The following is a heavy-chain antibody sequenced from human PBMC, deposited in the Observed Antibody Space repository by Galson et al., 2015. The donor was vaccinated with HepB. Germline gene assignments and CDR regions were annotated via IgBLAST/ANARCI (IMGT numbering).Heavy chain of an antibody. Sequence: SLRLSCAASGFNFSTYIMNWVRQAPGKGLEWVSAISGSGAGTYYADSVKGRFTISRANSKNTLYLEMSSLNAEDTAVYYCAKGCSTSSCYTWGYYYYYMDVWGKGTAVTVSS. CDR2: ISGSGAGT. J-gene: IGHJ6*03. D-gene: IGHD2-2*02. V-gene: IGHV3-23*01. CDR1: GFNFSTYI. CDR3: AKGCSTSSCYTWGYYYYYMDV.